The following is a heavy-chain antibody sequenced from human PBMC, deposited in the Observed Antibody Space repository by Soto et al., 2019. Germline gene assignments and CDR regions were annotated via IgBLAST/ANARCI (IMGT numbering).Heavy chain of an antibody. Sequence: EVQLVESGGGLVQPGGSLRLSCAASGLTLSSNWMHWVRQTPGKGLVWVSRIDDGRVTSYADSVRGRFTISRDNAKNTLYLQMTSLRVEDTAVYYCTTVFEHWGQGTLVTVSS. CDR2: IDDGRVT. D-gene: IGHD1-1*01. J-gene: IGHJ4*02. CDR1: GLTLSSNW. V-gene: IGHV3-74*01. CDR3: TTVFEH.